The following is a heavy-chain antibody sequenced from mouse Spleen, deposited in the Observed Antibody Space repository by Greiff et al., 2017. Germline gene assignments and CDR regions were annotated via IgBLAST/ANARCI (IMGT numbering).Heavy chain of an antibody. J-gene: IGHJ4*01. Sequence: VQLVESGPELVKPGASVKISCKASGYAFSSSWMNWVKQRPGKGLEWIGRIYPGDGDTNYNGKFKGKATLTADKSSSTAYMQLSSLTSEDSAVYFCARYDYPYAMDYWGQGTSVTVSS. CDR2: IYPGDGDT. D-gene: IGHD2-4*01. V-gene: IGHV1-82*01. CDR3: ARYDYPYAMDY. CDR1: GYAFSSSW.